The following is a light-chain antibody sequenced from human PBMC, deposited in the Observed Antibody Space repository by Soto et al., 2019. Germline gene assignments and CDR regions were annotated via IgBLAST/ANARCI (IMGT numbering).Light chain of an antibody. CDR3: QQLNSYPLT. CDR2: TAS. J-gene: IGKJ4*01. Sequence: DVQMTQSPSTLSASVGDRVTITCRASQSISTYVNWYQQKPGKAPNLLIYTASSLQSGVPSRFSGSGSGTDFTLTISSLQPEDFATYYCQQLNSYPLTFGGGTKVDIK. CDR1: QSISTY. V-gene: IGKV1-39*01.